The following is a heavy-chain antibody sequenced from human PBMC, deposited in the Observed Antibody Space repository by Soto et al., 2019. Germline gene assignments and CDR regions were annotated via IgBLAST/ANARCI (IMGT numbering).Heavy chain of an antibody. Sequence: PGGSLRLSCAASGFTFSSYGMHWVRQAPGKGLEWVAVISYDGSNKYYADSVKGRFTISRDNSKNTLYLQMNSLRAEDTAVYYCAIGGGYVNYDAFDIWGQGTMVTVSS. CDR3: AIGGGYVNYDAFDI. CDR2: ISYDGSNK. CDR1: GFTFSSYG. J-gene: IGHJ3*02. V-gene: IGHV3-30*03. D-gene: IGHD5-12*01.